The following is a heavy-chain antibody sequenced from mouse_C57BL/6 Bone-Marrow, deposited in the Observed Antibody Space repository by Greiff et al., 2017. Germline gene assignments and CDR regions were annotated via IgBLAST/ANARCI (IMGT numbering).Heavy chain of an antibody. CDR1: GYTFTSYG. D-gene: IGHD1-1*01. V-gene: IGHV1-81*01. J-gene: IGHJ3*01. Sequence: VQLQQSGAELARPGASVKLSCKASGYTFTSYGISWVKQRTGQGLEWIGEIYPRSGNTYYNEKFKGKATLTADKSSSTAYMELRSLTSEDSAVYFCARYYYGSSLWFAYWGQGTLVTVSA. CDR3: ARYYYGSSLWFAY. CDR2: IYPRSGNT.